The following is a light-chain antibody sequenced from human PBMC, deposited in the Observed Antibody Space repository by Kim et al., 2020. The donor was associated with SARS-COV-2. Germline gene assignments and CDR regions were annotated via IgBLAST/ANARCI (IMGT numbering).Light chain of an antibody. CDR2: GAS. J-gene: IGKJ1*01. CDR1: QSVRDY. Sequence: PGEPATLSCRASQSVRDYLAWYQQRPGQAPRLLIYGASTRATDIPARFTGSGSGTDFTLTITSLQSEDSAIYYCQQYYHWPPWTFGQGTKVDIK. CDR3: QQYYHWPPWT. V-gene: IGKV3-15*01.